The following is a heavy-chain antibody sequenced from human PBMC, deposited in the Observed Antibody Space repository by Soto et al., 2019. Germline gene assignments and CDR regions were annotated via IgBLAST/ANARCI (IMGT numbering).Heavy chain of an antibody. CDR3: ARDIVADAFDI. CDR1: GGSIISDY. V-gene: IGHV4-59*01. D-gene: IGHD2-15*01. J-gene: IGHJ3*02. Sequence: SETLSLTCTVSGGSIISDYWSWIRQPPGKGLEWIGYIYYSGSTNYNPSLKSRVTISVDTSKNQFSLKLSSVTAADTAVYYCARDIVADAFDIWGQGTMVSVSS. CDR2: IYYSGST.